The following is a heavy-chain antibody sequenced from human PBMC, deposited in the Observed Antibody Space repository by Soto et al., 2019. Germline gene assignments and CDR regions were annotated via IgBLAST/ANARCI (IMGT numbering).Heavy chain of an antibody. Sequence: SETLSLTCPVSGGSISSSNYSWNRLRQPPGKGLEWIGSIFYSGSTYYNPSLRRRVSISVDTSKKQFTLKLSSVTAADTAVYYLSRNGFSRGLLHFDYWGLGTLVTVSS. D-gene: IGHD2-8*01. J-gene: IGHJ4*02. CDR2: IFYSGST. CDR3: SRNGFSRGLLHFDY. CDR1: GGSISSSNYS. V-gene: IGHV4-39*01.